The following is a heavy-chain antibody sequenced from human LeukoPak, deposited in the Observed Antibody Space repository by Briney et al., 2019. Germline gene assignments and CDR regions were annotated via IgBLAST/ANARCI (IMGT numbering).Heavy chain of an antibody. J-gene: IGHJ4*02. CDR3: ARASGSYFFFDA. Sequence: GGSLRLSCAASGFTFSSYSMNWVGQAPGVGLEWVSSISNSSSYIYYAVSVKGRFTISRDNAKNSLYLQMNSLRAEDTAVYYCARASGSYFFFDAWGQGTLVTVSS. CDR1: GFTFSSYS. D-gene: IGHD1-26*01. V-gene: IGHV3-21*01. CDR2: ISNSSSYI.